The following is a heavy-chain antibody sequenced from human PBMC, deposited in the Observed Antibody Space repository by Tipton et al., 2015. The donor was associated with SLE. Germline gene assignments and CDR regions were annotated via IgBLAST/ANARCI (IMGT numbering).Heavy chain of an antibody. Sequence: LSLTCTVSGYSISSGYYWGWVRQAPGKGLEWVSYISSSGSTIYYADSVKGRFTISRDNAKNSLYLQMNSLRAEDTAVYYCARDKRGLGWFDPWGQGTLVTVSS. J-gene: IGHJ5*02. D-gene: IGHD3/OR15-3a*01. CDR1: GYSISSGYY. CDR2: ISSSGSTI. V-gene: IGHV3-11*04. CDR3: ARDKRGLGWFDP.